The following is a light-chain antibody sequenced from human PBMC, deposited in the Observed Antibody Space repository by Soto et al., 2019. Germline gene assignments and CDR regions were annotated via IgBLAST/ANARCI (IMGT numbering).Light chain of an antibody. CDR3: QQYRNWPRT. V-gene: IGKV3-15*01. J-gene: IGKJ1*01. CDR1: QSVDIN. CDR2: GAS. Sequence: DIVLTQSPATLSVSPGDRVTLSCRASQSVDINLAWYQQKAGQAPRLLVYGASTKASDMPGRFSGRGSGTEFTLTINNLQSEDFAVYYCQQYRNWPRTFGQGTKVDIK.